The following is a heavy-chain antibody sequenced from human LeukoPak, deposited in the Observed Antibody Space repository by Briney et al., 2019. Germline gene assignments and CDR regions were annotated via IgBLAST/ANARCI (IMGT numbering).Heavy chain of an antibody. V-gene: IGHV3-11*06. CDR1: GFTFSDYH. CDR2: MSSSRSYT. D-gene: IGHD2-2*01. Sequence: GGSLRLSCAASGFTFSDYHMSWIRQAPGKGLEVVSDMSSSRSYTNYADSVKGRFTISRDNAKNSLYLQMNSLRAEDTAVYYCARAVVPAATFDYWGQGTLVTVSS. CDR3: ARAVVPAATFDY. J-gene: IGHJ4*02.